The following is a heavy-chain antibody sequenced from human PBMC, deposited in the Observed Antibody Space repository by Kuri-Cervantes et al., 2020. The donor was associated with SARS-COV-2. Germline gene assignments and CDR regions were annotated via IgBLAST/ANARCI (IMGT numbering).Heavy chain of an antibody. V-gene: IGHV4-59*08. CDR2: IYSSGRT. J-gene: IGHJ6*02. D-gene: IGHD3-3*01. CDR1: GGSITNYH. CDR3: ARATYYDFWSGYYAAPYYYYGMDV. Sequence: SETLSLTCTVSGGSITNYHWTWIRQPPGKGLEWIGYIYSSGRTSYNPSLKSRVTISVDTSKNQFSLRLSSVTAADTAVYYCARATYYDFWSGYYAAPYYYYGMDVWGQGTTVTVSS.